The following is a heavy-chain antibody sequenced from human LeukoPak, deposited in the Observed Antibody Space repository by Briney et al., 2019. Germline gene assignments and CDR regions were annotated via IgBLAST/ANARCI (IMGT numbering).Heavy chain of an antibody. J-gene: IGHJ5*02. Sequence: GGSLRLSCAASGFTFSTYSMNWVRQAPGKGLEWVSSISSSSSYIYYADSVKGRFTISRDNAKNSLYPQMNSLRAEDTAVYYCARDREVELFSDNCFDPWGQGTLVTVSS. CDR1: GFTFSTYS. CDR3: ARDREVELFSDNCFDP. CDR2: ISSSSSYI. D-gene: IGHD3-10*01. V-gene: IGHV3-21*01.